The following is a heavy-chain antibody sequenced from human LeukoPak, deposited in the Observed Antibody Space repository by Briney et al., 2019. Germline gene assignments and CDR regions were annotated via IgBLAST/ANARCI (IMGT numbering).Heavy chain of an antibody. CDR2: ISGSGGST. CDR3: AKGGSGWLSQSYYYYGMDV. J-gene: IGHJ6*02. V-gene: IGHV3-23*01. Sequence: GGSLRLSCAASGFTFSSYAMSWVRQAPGKGLEWVSAISGSGGSTYYADSVKGRFTISRDNSKNTLYLQVNSLRAEDTAVYYCAKGGSGWLSQSYYYYGMDVWGQGTTVTVSS. D-gene: IGHD6-19*01. CDR1: GFTFSSYA.